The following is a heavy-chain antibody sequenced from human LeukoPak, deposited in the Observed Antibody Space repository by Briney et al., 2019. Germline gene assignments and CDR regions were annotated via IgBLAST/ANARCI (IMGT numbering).Heavy chain of an antibody. CDR1: GGSISSYY. J-gene: IGHJ3*02. CDR2: IYYSEST. D-gene: IGHD4-17*01. CDR3: ARLARVFTVTTVGDAFDI. V-gene: IGHV4-59*08. Sequence: SETLSLTCTVSGGSISSYYWSWIRQPPGKGLEWIGYIYYSESTNYNPSLKSRVTISVDTSKNQFSLKLSSVTAADTAVYYCARLARVFTVTTVGDAFDIWGQGTMVTVSS.